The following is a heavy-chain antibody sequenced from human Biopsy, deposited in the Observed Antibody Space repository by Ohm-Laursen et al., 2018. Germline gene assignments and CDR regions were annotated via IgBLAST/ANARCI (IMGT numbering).Heavy chain of an antibody. CDR2: INYRGNT. D-gene: IGHD2-2*01. Sequence: SDTLSLTCTVSGASIEDYYWTWIRQAPGKTLEWIASINYRGNTNYNPSLKSRVTISALTSTNQFSLKLTSVTAADTAVYYCARDKITYCTSTSCDYFGMDVWGQGTTVTVSS. J-gene: IGHJ6*02. V-gene: IGHV4-59*01. CDR1: GASIEDYY. CDR3: ARDKITYCTSTSCDYFGMDV.